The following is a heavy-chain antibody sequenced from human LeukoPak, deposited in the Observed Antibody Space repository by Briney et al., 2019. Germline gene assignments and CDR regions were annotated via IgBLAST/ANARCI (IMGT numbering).Heavy chain of an antibody. CDR3: AKEEYSSSSGLDY. CDR2: LTGDGNT. D-gene: IGHD6-6*01. CDR1: GFTFTSYA. J-gene: IGHJ4*02. V-gene: IGHV3-23*01. Sequence: PGESLRLSCAASGFTFTSYAMSWVRQAPGKGLEWVSVLTGDGNTYYADSVKGRFTNSRDDSKNTLFLQMNSLRAEDTAVYYCAKEEYSSSSGLDYWGQGTLVTVSS.